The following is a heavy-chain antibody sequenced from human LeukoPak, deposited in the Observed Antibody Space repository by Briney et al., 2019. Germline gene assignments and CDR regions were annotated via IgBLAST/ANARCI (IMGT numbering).Heavy chain of an antibody. J-gene: IGHJ3*02. Sequence: GVSLRLSCAASGFTFSSYNMNWVRQAPGKGLEWVSSISSRSNYIYLADSLKGRFTISRDNAKNSLYLQMNSLRAEDTAMYYCARDRAVYSDSRGYYPDAFDIWGQGTMVTVSS. CDR2: ISSRSNYI. V-gene: IGHV3-21*01. CDR1: GFTFSSYN. D-gene: IGHD3-22*01. CDR3: ARDRAVYSDSRGYYPDAFDI.